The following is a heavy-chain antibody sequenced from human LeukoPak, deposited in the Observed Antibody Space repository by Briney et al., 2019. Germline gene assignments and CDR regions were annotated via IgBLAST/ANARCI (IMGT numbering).Heavy chain of an antibody. V-gene: IGHV1-2*06. CDR1: GYTFADYF. CDR2: INANSGGT. CDR3: ARDVSSTPNWEFDY. J-gene: IGHJ4*02. D-gene: IGHD1-26*01. Sequence: ASVKVSCKTSGYTFADYFIHWVRQAPGQELEWMGRINANSGGTEYEQKFQGRVTMTRDTSISTAYVQVNWLISDDTAIYYCARDVSSTPNWEFDYWGQGTLVTVSS.